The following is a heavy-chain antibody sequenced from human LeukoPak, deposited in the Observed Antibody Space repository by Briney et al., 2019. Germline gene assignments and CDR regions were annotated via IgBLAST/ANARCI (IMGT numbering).Heavy chain of an antibody. CDR2: IYYSGST. V-gene: IGHV4-39*01. J-gene: IGHJ4*02. Sequence: SETLSLTCTVSGGSISSSSYYWGWIRQPPGKGLEWIGSIYYSGSTYYNPSLKSRVTISVDTSKNQFSLKLSSVTAADTAVYYCARGRGCSGGSCGIDYWGQGTLVTVSS. CDR3: ARGRGCSGGSCGIDY. D-gene: IGHD2-15*01. CDR1: GGSISSSSYY.